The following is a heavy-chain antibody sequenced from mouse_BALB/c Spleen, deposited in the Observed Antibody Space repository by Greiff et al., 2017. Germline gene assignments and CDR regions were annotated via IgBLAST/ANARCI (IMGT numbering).Heavy chain of an antibody. J-gene: IGHJ2*01. Sequence: EVMLVESGGGLVKPGGSLKLSCAASGFTFSDYYMYWVRQTPEKRLEWVATISDGGSYTYYPDSVKGRFTISRDNAKNNLYLQMSSLKSEDTAMYYCAREGGNMYYFDYWGQGTTLTVSS. V-gene: IGHV5-4*02. CDR1: GFTFSDYY. CDR3: AREGGNMYYFDY. CDR2: ISDGGSYT. D-gene: IGHD1-1*02.